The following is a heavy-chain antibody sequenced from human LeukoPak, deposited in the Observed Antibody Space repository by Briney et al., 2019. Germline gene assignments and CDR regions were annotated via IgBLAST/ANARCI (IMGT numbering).Heavy chain of an antibody. CDR1: GGSISSSSYY. V-gene: IGHV4-39*01. CDR2: IYYSGST. J-gene: IGHJ5*02. Sequence: SETLSLTCTVSGGSISSSSYYWGWIRQPRGKGLEWIGSIYYSGSTYYNPSLKSRVTISVDASKNQFSLKLSSVTAADTAVYYCARHGLASWFDPWGQGTLVTVSS. D-gene: IGHD3/OR15-3a*01. CDR3: ARHGLASWFDP.